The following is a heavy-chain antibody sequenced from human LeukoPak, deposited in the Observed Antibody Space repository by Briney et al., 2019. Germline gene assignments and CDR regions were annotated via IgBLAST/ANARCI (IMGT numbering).Heavy chain of an antibody. V-gene: IGHV3-30-3*01. Sequence: PGGSLRLSCAASGFTFRNYAMHWVRQAPGKGLEWVAVISYDGIDKYYADSVKGRFTISRDNSKNTLYLQMNSLRAEDTAVYYCAKPKYCSSTSCYTADAFDIWGQGTMVTVSS. CDR3: AKPKYCSSTSCYTADAFDI. CDR2: ISYDGIDK. J-gene: IGHJ3*02. CDR1: GFTFRNYA. D-gene: IGHD2-2*02.